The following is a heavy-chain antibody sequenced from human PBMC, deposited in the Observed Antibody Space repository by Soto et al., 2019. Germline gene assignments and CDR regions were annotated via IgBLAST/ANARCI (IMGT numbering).Heavy chain of an antibody. Sequence: ASVKVSCKASGYTFTGYYMHWVRQAPGQGLEWMGWINPNSGGTNYAQKFQGWVTMTRDTSISTAYMELSRLRSDDTAVYYCARGAPTGYCSSTSCYAGLDPWGQGTLVTSPQ. V-gene: IGHV1-2*04. CDR3: ARGAPTGYCSSTSCYAGLDP. CDR1: GYTFTGYY. J-gene: IGHJ5*02. CDR2: INPNSGGT. D-gene: IGHD2-2*03.